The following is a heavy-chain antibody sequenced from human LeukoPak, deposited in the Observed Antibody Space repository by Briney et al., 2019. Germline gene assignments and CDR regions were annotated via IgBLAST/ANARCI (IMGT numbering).Heavy chain of an antibody. CDR3: VSGPYGMDV. CDR2: INSGGSTT. Sequence: GGSLRLSCAASGFSFKNYWMHWVRQAPGKGLVWVSRINSGGSTTNYADSVKGRFTISRDNARNTLYLQMNSLRVDDTAVYYCVSGPYGMDVWGQGTTVAVSS. CDR1: GFSFKNYW. V-gene: IGHV3-74*01. J-gene: IGHJ6*02. D-gene: IGHD6-25*01.